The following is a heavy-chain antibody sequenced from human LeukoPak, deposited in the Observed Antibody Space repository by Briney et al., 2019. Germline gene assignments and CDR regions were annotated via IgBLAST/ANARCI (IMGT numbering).Heavy chain of an antibody. V-gene: IGHV1-18*01. CDR2: ISAYNGNT. Sequence: GASVKVSCKASGYTFTSYGISWVRQAPGQGLEWMGWISAYNGNTNYAQKLQGRVTMTTDTSTSTAYMDLRSLRSDDTAVYYCAREPTPVLLWFGEFPNYWGQGTLVTVSS. J-gene: IGHJ4*02. D-gene: IGHD3-10*01. CDR3: AREPTPVLLWFGEFPNY. CDR1: GYTFTSYG.